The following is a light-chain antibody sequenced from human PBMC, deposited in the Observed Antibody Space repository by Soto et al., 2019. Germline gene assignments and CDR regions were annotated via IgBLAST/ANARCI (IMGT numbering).Light chain of an antibody. CDR2: EVS. CDR3: SSYAGSYV. CDR1: SSDVGGYNY. V-gene: IGLV2-8*01. Sequence: LTQPPSASGSPGQSVTISCTGTSSDVGGYNYVSWYQQHPGKAPKLMIYEVSKRPSGVPDRFSGSKSGNTASLTVSGLQAEDEADYYCSSYAGSYVFGTGTKVTVL. J-gene: IGLJ1*01.